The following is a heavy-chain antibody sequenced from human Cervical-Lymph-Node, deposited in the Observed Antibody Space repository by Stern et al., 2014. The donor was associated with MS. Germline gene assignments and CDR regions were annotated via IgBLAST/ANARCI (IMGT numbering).Heavy chain of an antibody. V-gene: IGHV2-5*02. CDR3: AHSWYSYGYRYFDY. CDR2: IYWDDGK. CDR1: GFSLTTSGVG. J-gene: IGHJ4*02. Sequence: QIPLKESGPTLVKPTQTLTLTCTFSGFSLTTSGVGVGWIRQPPGKALEWLALIYWDDGKRYSPSLKSRLTITKDTSKNQVVLTMTNMDPVDTATYYCAHSWYSYGYRYFDYWGQGTLVTVSS. D-gene: IGHD5-18*01.